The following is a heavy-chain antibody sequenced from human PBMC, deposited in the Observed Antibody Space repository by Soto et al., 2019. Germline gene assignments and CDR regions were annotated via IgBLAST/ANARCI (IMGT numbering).Heavy chain of an antibody. Sequence: SETLSLTCAVYGGSFSGYYWGWIRQPPGKGLEWIGEINHSGSTNYNPSLKSRVTISVDTSKNQFSLKLSSVTAADTAVYYCARSSGYYTRFDPWGQGTLVTVS. J-gene: IGHJ5*02. V-gene: IGHV4-34*01. CDR2: INHSGST. CDR3: ARSSGYYTRFDP. CDR1: GGSFSGYY. D-gene: IGHD3-22*01.